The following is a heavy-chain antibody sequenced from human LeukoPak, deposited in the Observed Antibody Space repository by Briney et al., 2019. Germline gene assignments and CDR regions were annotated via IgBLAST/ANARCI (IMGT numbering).Heavy chain of an antibody. D-gene: IGHD4-17*01. CDR2: IYSSGTT. J-gene: IGHJ5*02. V-gene: IGHV4-59*01. Sequence: SETLSLTCTVSGGSISSYYWSWIRQPPGKGLEWIGYIYSSGTTNYNPSLKSRVTISVDTSKNQFSLKLSSVTAADTAVYYCARDRDYPYNWFDPWGQGTLVTVSS. CDR1: GGSISSYY. CDR3: ARDRDYPYNWFDP.